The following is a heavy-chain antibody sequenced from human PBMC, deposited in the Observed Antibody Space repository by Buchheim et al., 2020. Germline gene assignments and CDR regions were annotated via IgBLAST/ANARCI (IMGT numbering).Heavy chain of an antibody. D-gene: IGHD3-16*01. CDR1: GFTFNTYG. CDR3: ARSDGGAVVNPEH. CDR2: ISDTNNE. Sequence: QVHLVESGGGVVQPGRSLRLSCAASGFTFNTYGMHWVRQAPGKGLEWVAVISDTNNEYYADSVKGRFTISRDTSNSTLYLQMNSLRPEDTAVYYCARSDGGAVVNPEHWGQGAL. V-gene: IGHV3-30*04. J-gene: IGHJ4*02.